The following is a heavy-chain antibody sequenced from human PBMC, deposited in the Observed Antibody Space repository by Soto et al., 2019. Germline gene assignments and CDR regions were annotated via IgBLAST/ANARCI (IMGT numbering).Heavy chain of an antibody. Sequence: ASVKVSCKASGYIFTSFYMHWVRQAPGQGLEWGGRINPDGGSTSYAQKFQGKVSMTSDTSTSTAYMEVSSLGSDDTAVYYCARDQGGSWTKYGMDVWGQGTTVTVSS. CDR2: INPDGGST. CDR3: ARDQGGSWTKYGMDV. CDR1: GYIFTSFY. J-gene: IGHJ6*02. V-gene: IGHV1-46*01. D-gene: IGHD2-15*01.